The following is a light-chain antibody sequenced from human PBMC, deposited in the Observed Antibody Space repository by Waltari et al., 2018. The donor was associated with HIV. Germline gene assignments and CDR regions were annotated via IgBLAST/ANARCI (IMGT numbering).Light chain of an antibody. CDR1: RSHIGTYNY. CDR2: EVS. Sequence: QSALTQPASVSGSPGQSITISCSGPRSHIGTYNYVPWYQQHPGKAPKLMIYEVSNRPSGISNRFSGSKSGNTASLTISGLQAEDEADYYCSSYTGNSVIFGGGTKVTVL. V-gene: IGLV2-14*01. J-gene: IGLJ2*01. CDR3: SSYTGNSVI.